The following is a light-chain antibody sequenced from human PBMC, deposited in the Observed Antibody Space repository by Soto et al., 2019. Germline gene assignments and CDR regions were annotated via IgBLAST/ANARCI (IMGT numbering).Light chain of an antibody. CDR1: QSITNN. V-gene: IGKV3-15*01. J-gene: IGKJ5*01. Sequence: EIVMTQSPATLSVSPGERATLSCWASQSITNNLAWYQQKPGQAPRLLIYDASTRATGIPARFSGSGSGTDFTLTISSLQSEDFAVYYCQQYDKWPITFGQGTRLEIK. CDR3: QQYDKWPIT. CDR2: DAS.